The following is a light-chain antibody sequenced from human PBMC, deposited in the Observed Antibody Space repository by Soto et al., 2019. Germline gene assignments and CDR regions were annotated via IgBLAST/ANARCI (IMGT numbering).Light chain of an antibody. J-gene: IGLJ1*01. CDR3: QSYDSTLSARYV. CDR1: SSNIGAGYD. CDR2: GNI. Sequence: QSVLTQPPSVSGAPGQGVTISCTGSSSNIGAGYDVHWYQQRPGTAPKLLIFGNINRPSGVPDRFSGSKSGTSASLAITGLQAEDEGDYYCQSYDSTLSARYVFGTGTKLTVL. V-gene: IGLV1-40*01.